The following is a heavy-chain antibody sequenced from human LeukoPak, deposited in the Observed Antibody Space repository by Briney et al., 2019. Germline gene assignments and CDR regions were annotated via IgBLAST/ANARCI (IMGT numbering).Heavy chain of an antibody. V-gene: IGHV3-23*01. J-gene: IGHJ4*02. CDR1: GFTFSSYA. Sequence: GGSLRLSCAASGFTFSSYAMSWVRQAPGKGLEWVSAISGSGGSTYYADSVKGRFTISRDNSKNTLYLQMNSLRAEDTAVYYCAKDSYYDSSGYIYYFDYWGQGTLVTVSS. D-gene: IGHD3-22*01. CDR3: AKDSYYDSSGYIYYFDY. CDR2: ISGSGGST.